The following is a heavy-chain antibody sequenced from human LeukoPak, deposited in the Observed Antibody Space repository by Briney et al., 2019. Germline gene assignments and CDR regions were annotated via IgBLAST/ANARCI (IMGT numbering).Heavy chain of an antibody. CDR1: GFTFSSYG. J-gene: IGHJ4*02. Sequence: PWRSLRLSSAASGFTFSSYGMHWVRQVPGKGLECVAVISYDGSNKYYADSVKGRFTISRDNSKNTLYLQMNSLRAEDTAVYYCAKRVYDSSGKAWYFDYWGQGTLVTVSS. V-gene: IGHV3-30*18. CDR3: AKRVYDSSGKAWYFDY. D-gene: IGHD3-22*01. CDR2: ISYDGSNK.